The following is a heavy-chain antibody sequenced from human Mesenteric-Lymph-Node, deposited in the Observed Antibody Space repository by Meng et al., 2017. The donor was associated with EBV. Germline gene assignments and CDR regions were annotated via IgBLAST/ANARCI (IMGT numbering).Heavy chain of an antibody. J-gene: IGHJ4*02. CDR1: GFSLTARGVA. Sequence: QITLDESGPALVKPTQTLTLTSTFPGFSLTARGVAGAWIRQTPGKALEWLALIYWDDDKRYSPSLASRLTITKDTSTNQVVLTMTNMDPVDTATYYCAHSLVASASPDPYYFDYWGQGTLVTVSS. D-gene: IGHD2-8*02. CDR3: AHSLVASASPDPYYFDY. V-gene: IGHV2-5*02. CDR2: IYWDDDK.